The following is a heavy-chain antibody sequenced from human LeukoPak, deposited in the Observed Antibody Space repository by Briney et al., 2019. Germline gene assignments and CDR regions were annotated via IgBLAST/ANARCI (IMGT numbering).Heavy chain of an antibody. J-gene: IGHJ6*02. CDR1: GFTFNYYW. CDR2: ISGSGGST. V-gene: IGHV3-23*01. Sequence: GGSLRLSCAASGFTFNYYWMHWVRQAPGKGLEWVSAISGSGGSTYYADSVKGRFTISRDNSKNTLYLQMNSLRAEDTAVYYCAKDLCPGYCIGYYYGMDVWGQGTTVTVSS. D-gene: IGHD2-2*03. CDR3: AKDLCPGYCIGYYYGMDV.